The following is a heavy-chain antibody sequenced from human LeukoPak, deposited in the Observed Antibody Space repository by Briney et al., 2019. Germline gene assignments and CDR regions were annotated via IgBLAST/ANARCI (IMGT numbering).Heavy chain of an antibody. CDR2: ISGSGGST. CDR1: GFTFSSYA. V-gene: IGHV3-23*01. CDR3: AKDHGSSDWYYFDY. D-gene: IGHD6-13*01. J-gene: IGHJ4*02. Sequence: GGSLRLSCAASGFTFSSYAMSWVRQAPGKGLEWVSAISGSGGSTYYADSVKGRFTISRDNSKNTLYLQMNSLRADDTAVYYCAKDHGSSDWYYFDYWGQGTLVTVSS.